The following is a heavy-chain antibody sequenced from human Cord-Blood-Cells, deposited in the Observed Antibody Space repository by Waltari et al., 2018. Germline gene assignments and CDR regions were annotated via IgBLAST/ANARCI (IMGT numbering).Heavy chain of an antibody. CDR3: ARVSGSSSDAFDI. J-gene: IGHJ3*02. D-gene: IGHD6-6*01. CDR1: GGSISSHY. Sequence: QVQLQESGPGLVKPSETLSLTCTVSGGSISSHYWSWIRQPPGKGLEWIGYIYYSGSTNYNPSLKSRVTISVDTSKNQCSRKLSSVTAADTAVYYCARVSGSSSDAFDIWGQGTMVTVSS. CDR2: IYYSGST. V-gene: IGHV4-59*11.